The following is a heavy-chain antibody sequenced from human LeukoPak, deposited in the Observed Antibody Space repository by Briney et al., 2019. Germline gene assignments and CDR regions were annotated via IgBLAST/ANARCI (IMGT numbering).Heavy chain of an antibody. CDR3: AKDRSLWFGEYNWFDP. CDR2: MKGGGET. J-gene: IGHJ5*02. Sequence: GGSLRLSCAASGFSFTNYAMSWVRQAPARGPEWLSSMKGGGETFYADSVKGRFTISRDNSKNTLYLQMNSLRAEDTAVYYCAKDRSLWFGEYNWFDPWSQGTLVTVSS. D-gene: IGHD3-10*01. V-gene: IGHV3-23*01. CDR1: GFSFTNYA.